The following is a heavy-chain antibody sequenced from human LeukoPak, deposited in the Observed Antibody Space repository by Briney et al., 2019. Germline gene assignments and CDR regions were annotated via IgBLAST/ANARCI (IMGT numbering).Heavy chain of an antibody. V-gene: IGHV3-21*01. J-gene: IGHJ3*02. CDR3: ARDYHTYYYDSSGSDAFDI. CDR2: ISSSSSYI. CDR1: GFTFSSYS. D-gene: IGHD3-22*01. Sequence: GGSLRLSCAASGFTFSSYSMNWVRQAPGKGLEWVSSISSSSSYIYYADSVKGRFTISRDNAKNSLYLQMNSLRAEDTAVYYCARDYHTYYYDSSGSDAFDIWGQGTMVTVSS.